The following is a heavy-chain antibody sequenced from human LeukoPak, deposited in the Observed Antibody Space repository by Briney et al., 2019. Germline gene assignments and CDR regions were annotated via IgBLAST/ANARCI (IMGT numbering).Heavy chain of an antibody. CDR1: GGSISSYY. Sequence: SETLSLTCTVSGGSISSYYWSWIRQPAGKGLEWIGRIYTSGSTNYNPSLKSRVTISIDTSKNQFSLNLSSLTAADTAVYYCARGLGSYVFDYWGQGTQVTVSS. CDR2: IYTSGST. J-gene: IGHJ4*02. CDR3: ARGLGSYVFDY. V-gene: IGHV4-4*07. D-gene: IGHD1-26*01.